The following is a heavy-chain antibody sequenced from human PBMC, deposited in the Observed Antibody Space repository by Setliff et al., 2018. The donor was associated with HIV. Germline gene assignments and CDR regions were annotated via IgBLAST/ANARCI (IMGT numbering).Heavy chain of an antibody. D-gene: IGHD6-6*01. Sequence: GGSLRLSCAASGFTFSNSLMTWVRQAPGKGLEWVSPIRGTGGDTYYSDSVKGRFTISRDNSKNTLYLQMDSLRAEDTAVYYCATRQAPRSCYMDVWGKGTTVTVSS. CDR1: GFTFSNSL. CDR3: ATRQAPRSCYMDV. V-gene: IGHV3-23*01. CDR2: IRGTGGDT. J-gene: IGHJ6*03.